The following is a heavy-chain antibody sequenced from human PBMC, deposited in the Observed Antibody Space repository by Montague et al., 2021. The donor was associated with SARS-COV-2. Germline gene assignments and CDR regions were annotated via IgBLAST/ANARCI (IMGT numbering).Heavy chain of an antibody. J-gene: IGHJ4*02. CDR1: GDSISSLHYY. V-gene: IGHV4-39*01. CDR3: ARHWGIAAAGN. CDR2: VFYRGST. D-gene: IGHD6-13*01. Sequence: SETLSLTCTVSGDSISSLHYYWGWIRQSPGKGLEWIGNVFYRGSTYYNPSLRSRVTISLDTSKNQFSLKMTSVTAADTAVYYCARHWGIAAAGNWGQGTLVTVSS.